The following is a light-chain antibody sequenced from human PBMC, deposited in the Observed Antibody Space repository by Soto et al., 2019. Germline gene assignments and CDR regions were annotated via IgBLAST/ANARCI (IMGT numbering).Light chain of an antibody. V-gene: IGKV3-11*01. CDR3: QQRSSWPLT. CDR1: QSVNTY. J-gene: IGKJ1*01. Sequence: EIVLTQSPATLSLSPGERVSLSCRASQSVNTYFAWYQQKPGQAPRLLTYDATSRATGIPARFSGSGSGTDFTLAISGLEPEDFAIYYCQQRSSWPLTFGHGTRVEI. CDR2: DAT.